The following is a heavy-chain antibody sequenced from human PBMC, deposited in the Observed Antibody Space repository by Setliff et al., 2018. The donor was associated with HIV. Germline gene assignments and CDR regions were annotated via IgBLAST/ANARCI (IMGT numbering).Heavy chain of an antibody. V-gene: IGHV1-3*04. CDR1: GYTFTSYA. J-gene: IGHJ2*01. D-gene: IGHD4-4*01. CDR3: SRGFLTDISNHSRQKKMHNNRRPCPRLSDCSFADTLSSWRCL. CDR2: INTGNGNT. Sequence: GASVKVSCKASGYTFTSYAMHWVRQAPGQRLEWMGWINTGNGNTKYSQEFQGRVTITRDTSASTAYMEVSSLRSEDTAVYYCSRGFLTDISNHSRQKKMHNNRRPCPRLSDCSFADTLSSWRCLW.